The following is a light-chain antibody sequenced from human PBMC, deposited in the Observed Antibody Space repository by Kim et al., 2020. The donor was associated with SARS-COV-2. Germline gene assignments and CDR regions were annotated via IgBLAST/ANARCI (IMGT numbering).Light chain of an antibody. Sequence: SLSPGERATLSCRASQSVGSYLAWYQQRRGQAPRLLMYDVSNRATGIPARFSGSGSGTDFTLTISGLEPEDFALYYCHQRSDWPNTFGQGTKLEI. V-gene: IGKV3-11*01. CDR1: QSVGSY. CDR2: DVS. J-gene: IGKJ2*01. CDR3: HQRSDWPNT.